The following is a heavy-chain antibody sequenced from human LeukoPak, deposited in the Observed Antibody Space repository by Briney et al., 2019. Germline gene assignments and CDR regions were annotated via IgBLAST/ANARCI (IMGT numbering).Heavy chain of an antibody. V-gene: IGHV4-39*01. Sequence: PSETLSLTCNVSGDYIITNSYYWGWIRQPPGTGLEWIGTVYYTENTYYNPSLKSRVTVSIDTSKNQFSLKLTSVTAADTAVYYCARLGHDYGGLKIDYWSQGTLVTVSS. CDR3: ARLGHDYGGLKIDY. CDR2: VYYTENT. D-gene: IGHD4-23*01. J-gene: IGHJ4*02. CDR1: GDYIITNSYY.